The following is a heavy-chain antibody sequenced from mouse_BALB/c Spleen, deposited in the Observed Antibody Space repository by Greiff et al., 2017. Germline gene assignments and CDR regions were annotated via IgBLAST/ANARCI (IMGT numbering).Heavy chain of an antibody. V-gene: IGHV1-80*01. J-gene: IGHJ2*01. Sequence: QVQLQQSGAELVRPGSSVKISCKASGYAFSSYWMNWVKQRPGQGLEWIGQIYPGDGDTNYNGKFKGKATLTADKSSSTAYMQLSSLTSEDSAVYFCARWTTAYYFDYWGQGTTLTVSS. CDR1: GYAFSSYW. D-gene: IGHD1-2*01. CDR3: ARWTTAYYFDY. CDR2: IYPGDGDT.